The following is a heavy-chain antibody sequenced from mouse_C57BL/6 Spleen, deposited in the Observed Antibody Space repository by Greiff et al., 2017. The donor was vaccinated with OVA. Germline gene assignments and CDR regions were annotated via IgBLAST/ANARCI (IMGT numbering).Heavy chain of an antibody. CDR2: IYPGNSDT. CDR3: TVYGYDEVLPPFDY. CDR1: GYTFTSYW. V-gene: IGHV1-5*01. Sequence: VQLQQSGTVLARPGASVKMSCKTSGYTFTSYWMHWVKQRPGQGLEWIGAIYPGNSDTSYNQKFKGKAKLTAVTSASTAYMELSSLTNEDSAVYYCTVYGYDEVLPPFDYWGQGTTLTVSS. D-gene: IGHD2-2*01. J-gene: IGHJ2*01.